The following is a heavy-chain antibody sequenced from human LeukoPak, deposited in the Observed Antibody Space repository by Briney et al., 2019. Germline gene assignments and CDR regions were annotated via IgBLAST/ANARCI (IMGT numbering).Heavy chain of an antibody. CDR1: GFTFTTYT. J-gene: IGHJ3*02. V-gene: IGHV3-23*01. Sequence: GGSLRLSCAASGFTFTTYTISWVRQTPAKGLEWVSAISGSATSTYYADSVKGRFTISRDNSKNTLYLQMSSLRAEDTAIYYYAREYKIPATGTLGFDIWGPGTMVTVSS. CDR3: AREYKIPATGTLGFDI. CDR2: ISGSATST. D-gene: IGHD1-1*01.